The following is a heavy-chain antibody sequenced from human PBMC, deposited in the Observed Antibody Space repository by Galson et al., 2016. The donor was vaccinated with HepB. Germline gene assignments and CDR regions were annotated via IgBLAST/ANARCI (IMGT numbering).Heavy chain of an antibody. J-gene: IGHJ5*02. CDR2: IKHSGST. D-gene: IGHD2-21*01. CDR1: GGSFSGHY. CDR3: ARDIVLITNWFDP. V-gene: IGHV4-34*01. Sequence: SETLSLTCGVYGGSFSGHYWTWIRQPPGKGLEWLGEIKHSGSTNYNPSLKSRVTISVDTSKNQFSLKLISVTAADTAVYYCARDIVLITNWFDPWGQGTLVTVSS.